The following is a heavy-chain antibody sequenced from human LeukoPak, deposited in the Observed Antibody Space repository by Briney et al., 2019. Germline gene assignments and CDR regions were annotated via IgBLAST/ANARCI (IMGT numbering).Heavy chain of an antibody. CDR1: GFSFSSYS. CDR3: ARDTVRGWYGHYFDY. V-gene: IGHV3-21*01. J-gene: IGHJ4*02. D-gene: IGHD6-19*01. Sequence: GGSLRLSCAASGFSFSSYSMNWVRQAPGKGLEWVSSISSSSSYIYYADSVKGRFTISRDNAKNSLYLQMNSLRAEDTAVYYCARDTVRGWYGHYFDYWGQGTLVTVSS. CDR2: ISSSSSYI.